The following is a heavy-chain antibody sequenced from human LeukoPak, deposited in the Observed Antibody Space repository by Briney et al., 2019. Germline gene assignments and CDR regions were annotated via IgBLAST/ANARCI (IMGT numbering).Heavy chain of an antibody. CDR1: GSIFTTYW. Sequence: GESLKISCKSSGSIFTTYWIGWVRQLPGRGLEWMGIIYPGDSDTRYSPSFQGQVTISADKSISTAYLQWSSLKASDTAMYYCARQFRDSSGYYSYYFDYGGQGTLVTVSS. CDR2: IYPGDSDT. D-gene: IGHD3-22*01. CDR3: ARQFRDSSGYYSYYFDY. J-gene: IGHJ4*02. V-gene: IGHV5-51*01.